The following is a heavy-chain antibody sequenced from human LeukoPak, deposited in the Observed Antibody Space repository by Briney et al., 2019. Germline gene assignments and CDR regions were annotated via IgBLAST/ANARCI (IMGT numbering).Heavy chain of an antibody. J-gene: IGHJ4*02. D-gene: IGHD4-23*01. CDR2: INSDGSSK. Sequence: GGSLRLSCAASGFIFSSDWMHWVRQAPGKGVVWVSRINSDGSSKNYADSVKGRFTISRDNAKNTLYLQMNSLRAEDTAVYYCARAVGNSEDFDYGGQGTLVTVSS. CDR3: ARAVGNSEDFDY. V-gene: IGHV3-74*01. CDR1: GFIFSSDW.